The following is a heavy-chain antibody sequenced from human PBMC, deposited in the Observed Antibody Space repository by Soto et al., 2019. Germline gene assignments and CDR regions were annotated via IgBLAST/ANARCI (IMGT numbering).Heavy chain of an antibody. CDR2: IYYSGST. D-gene: IGHD3-10*01. J-gene: IGHJ5*02. Sequence: PSETLSLTCTVSGGSISSGGYYWSWIRQHPGKGLEWIGYIYYSGSTYYNPSLKSRVTISVDTSKNQFSLKLSSVTAADTAVYYCARDSPVLLWFGVNWFDPWGQGTLVTVSS. CDR1: GGSISSGGYY. CDR3: ARDSPVLLWFGVNWFDP. V-gene: IGHV4-31*03.